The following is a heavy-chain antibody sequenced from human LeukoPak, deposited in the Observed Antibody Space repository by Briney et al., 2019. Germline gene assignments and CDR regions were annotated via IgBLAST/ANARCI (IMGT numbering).Heavy chain of an antibody. CDR1: GFTYSSYS. J-gene: IGHJ4*02. CDR2: IHTVSSYI. V-gene: IGHV3-21*01. D-gene: IGHD3-22*01. Sequence: GGSLRLSCAASGFTYSSYSFNWARQAPGKGLEWVSSIHTVSSYIYYADSVRGRFNISRDNAENSLWLQMNSLRAEDSAVYYCARLRRNSDRSGFYYYYDNWGQGTLVTVS. CDR3: ARLRRNSDRSGFYYYYDN.